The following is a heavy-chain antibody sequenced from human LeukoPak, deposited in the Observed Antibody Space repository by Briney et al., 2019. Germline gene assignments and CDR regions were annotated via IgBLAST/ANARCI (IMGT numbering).Heavy chain of an antibody. J-gene: IGHJ3*02. CDR2: INSGGST. Sequence: ESLTLTCAGSGFTVSSYYMSWFRQAPGKGLEWISIINSGGSTYYPESVKGRFTISRHNSKNTLYLQMNSLRAEDTAVYYCARKVGGSAFDIWGQGTMVTVSS. CDR3: ARKVGGSAFDI. D-gene: IGHD3-16*01. V-gene: IGHV3-53*04. CDR1: GFTVSSYY.